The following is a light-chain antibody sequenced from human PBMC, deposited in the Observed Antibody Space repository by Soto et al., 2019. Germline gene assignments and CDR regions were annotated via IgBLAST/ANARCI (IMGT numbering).Light chain of an antibody. V-gene: IGKV1-5*01. CDR2: HAS. CDR1: QAIGTW. CDR3: QQYNGFTVT. J-gene: IGKJ4*01. Sequence: IQMTQSPSTLSASIGDRVTITCRASQAIGTWLAWYQQKPGKAPKLLIFHASSLGSGVPSRFSGSGSGTEFTLTISSLQPDDFATYYCQQYNGFTVTFGGGTMLEIK.